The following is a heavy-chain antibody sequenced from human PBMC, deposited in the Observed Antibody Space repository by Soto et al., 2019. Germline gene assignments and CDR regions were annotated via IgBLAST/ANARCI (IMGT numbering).Heavy chain of an antibody. D-gene: IGHD6-19*01. CDR3: ARGRPRQWLTPYSFAY. J-gene: IGHJ4*02. CDR2: INHSGST. CDR1: GGSFSGYY. V-gene: IGHV4-34*01. Sequence: PSETLSLTCAVYGGSFSGYYWSWIRQPPGKGLEWIGEINHSGSTNYNPSLKSRVTISVDTSKNQFSLKLSSVTAADTAVYYCARGRPRQWLTPYSFAYWGQGALVTVSS.